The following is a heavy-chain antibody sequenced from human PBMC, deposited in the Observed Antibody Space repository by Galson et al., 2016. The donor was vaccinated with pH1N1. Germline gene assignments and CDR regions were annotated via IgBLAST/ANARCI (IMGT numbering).Heavy chain of an antibody. CDR1: GYTLTSYD. CDR3: ARGPVYWYFDL. Sequence: SVKVSCKASGYTLTSYDINWERQATGQGLEWMGWMNPNNGNADYAPKFQGRVTLTRNASINTAYMELSGLTSEDTAVYYCARGPVYWYFDLWGRGTPVIVSS. J-gene: IGHJ2*01. V-gene: IGHV1-8*01. CDR2: MNPNNGNA.